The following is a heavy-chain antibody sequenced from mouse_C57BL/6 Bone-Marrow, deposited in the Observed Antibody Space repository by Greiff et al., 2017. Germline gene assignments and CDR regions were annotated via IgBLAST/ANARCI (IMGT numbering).Heavy chain of an antibody. CDR2: IDPENGDT. Sequence: EVQLQQSGAELVRPGASVKLSCTASGFNIKDDYMHWVKQRPEQGLEWIGWIDPENGDTEYASKFQGKATITADTSSNTAYLQLSSLTSEDTAVYYCTLPYYFDYWGRGTTLTVSS. V-gene: IGHV14-4*01. D-gene: IGHD5-5*01. CDR1: GFNIKDDY. J-gene: IGHJ2*01. CDR3: TLPYYFDY.